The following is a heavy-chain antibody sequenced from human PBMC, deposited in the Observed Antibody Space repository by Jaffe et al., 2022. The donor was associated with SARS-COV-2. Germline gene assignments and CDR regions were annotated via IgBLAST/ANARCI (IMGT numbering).Heavy chain of an antibody. V-gene: IGHV3-49*05. Sequence: EVQLVESGGGLVKPGRSLRLSCTASGFTFGDYAMSWFRQAPGKGLEWVGFIRSKAYGGTTEYAASVKGRFTISRDDSKSIAYLQMNSLKTEDTAVYYCTREIGWYGPPAPFDIWGQGTMVTVSS. CDR3: TREIGWYGPPAPFDI. CDR2: IRSKAYGGTT. CDR1: GFTFGDYA. D-gene: IGHD2-15*01. J-gene: IGHJ3*02.